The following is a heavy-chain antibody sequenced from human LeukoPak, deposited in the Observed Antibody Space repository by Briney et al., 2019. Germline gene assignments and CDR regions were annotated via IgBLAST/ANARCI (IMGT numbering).Heavy chain of an antibody. V-gene: IGHV4-4*02. CDR2: IYHSGSP. Sequence: SETLSLTCAVSGGSISSNNWWGWVRQPPGKGLEWIGEIYHSGSPNYNPSLKSRVTISVDKSRNHFSLNLSSVTAADTAVYYCARGQGVLLWFGELFQRNWFDPWGQGTLVTVSS. J-gene: IGHJ5*02. CDR1: GGSISSNNW. CDR3: ARGQGVLLWFGELFQRNWFDP. D-gene: IGHD3-10*01.